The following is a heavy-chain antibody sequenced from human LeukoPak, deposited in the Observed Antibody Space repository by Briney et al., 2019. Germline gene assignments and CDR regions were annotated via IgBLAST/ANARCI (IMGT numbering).Heavy chain of an antibody. CDR2: INHSGST. CDR1: IGSFSVYY. D-gene: IGHD3-10*01. Sequence: PPETLSLTCAVYIGSFSVYYWSWIRQPPGEGLGWIGEINHSGSTNYNPSLKRRVTISVDTSKNQFSLKLGSVTAADTAVYYCARISGGVYYYYYYGMDVWGQGTTVTVSS. J-gene: IGHJ6*02. CDR3: ARISGGVYYYYYYGMDV. V-gene: IGHV4-34*01.